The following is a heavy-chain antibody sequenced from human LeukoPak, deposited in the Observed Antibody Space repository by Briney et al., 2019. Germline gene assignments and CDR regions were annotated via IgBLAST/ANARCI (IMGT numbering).Heavy chain of an antibody. CDR1: GSSFSGYY. J-gene: IGHJ5*02. V-gene: IGHV4-34*01. D-gene: IGHD2-15*01. Sequence: SETLSLTCAVYGSSFSGYYWSWIRHPPGKGLEWIGEINHSGSTNYNPSLKSRVTISVDASKNLFALKLSSVTAADTAVYYCARDRYCSGGSCYLGWFDPWGQGTLVTVSS. CDR2: INHSGST. CDR3: ARDRYCSGGSCYLGWFDP.